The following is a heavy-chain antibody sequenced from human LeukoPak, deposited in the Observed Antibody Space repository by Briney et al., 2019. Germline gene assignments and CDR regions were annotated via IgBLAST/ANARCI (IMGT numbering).Heavy chain of an antibody. CDR3: AREASSSSGGFFDY. CDR2: IWYDGSNK. V-gene: IGHV3-33*01. CDR1: GFTFSSYG. D-gene: IGHD6-6*01. Sequence: HPGRSLRLSCAASGFTFSSYGMHWVRQAPGMGLEWVAVIWYDGSNKYYADSVKGRFTISRDNSKNTLYLQMNSLRAEDTAVYYCAREASSSSGGFFDYWGQGTLVTVSS. J-gene: IGHJ4*02.